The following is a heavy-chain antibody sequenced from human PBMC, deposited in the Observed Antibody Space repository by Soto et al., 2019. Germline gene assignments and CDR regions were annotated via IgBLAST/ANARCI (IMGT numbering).Heavy chain of an antibody. V-gene: IGHV1-69*06. J-gene: IGHJ5*02. CDR2: IIPIFGTA. CDR1: GGTFSSYA. D-gene: IGHD6-13*01. Sequence: QVQLVQSGAEVKKPGSSVKVSCKASGGTFSSYAISWVRQAPGQGLEWMGGIIPIFGTANYAQKFQGRVTVTAGKSTSQALLELSSPRSGDTAVYFWAKKKPHSRWFDPWGPGTLVHGFS. CDR3: AKKKPHSRWFDP.